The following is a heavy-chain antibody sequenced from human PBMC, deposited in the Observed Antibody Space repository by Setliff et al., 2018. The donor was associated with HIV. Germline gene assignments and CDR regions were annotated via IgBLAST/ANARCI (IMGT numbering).Heavy chain of an antibody. CDR1: GYSFTNYY. CDR2: INPSSGDT. CDR3: ASFWGSSGWFDY. J-gene: IGHJ5*01. D-gene: IGHD6-19*01. Sequence: GASVKVSCKASGYSFTNYYIHWVRQAPGQGLEWMGVINPSSGDTLYAQNFQGRVTVTRDTSTSTVYMELSSLRSEDTAVYYCASFWGSSGWFDYWGQGTLVTVSS. V-gene: IGHV1-46*01.